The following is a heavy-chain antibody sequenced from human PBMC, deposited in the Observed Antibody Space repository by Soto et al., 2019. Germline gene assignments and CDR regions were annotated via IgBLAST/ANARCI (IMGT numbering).Heavy chain of an antibody. CDR1: GFTFSSYA. J-gene: IGHJ5*02. Sequence: EVQLLESGGGLVQPGGSLRLSCAASGFTFSSYAMSWVRQAPGKGLEWVSAISGSGGSTYYADSVKGRFTISRDNSKNTLYLQMNSLRAEDTAVYYCAKEGEAALFGVFIMQDWFDPWGQGTLVTVSS. D-gene: IGHD3-3*01. CDR2: ISGSGGST. CDR3: AKEGEAALFGVFIMQDWFDP. V-gene: IGHV3-23*01.